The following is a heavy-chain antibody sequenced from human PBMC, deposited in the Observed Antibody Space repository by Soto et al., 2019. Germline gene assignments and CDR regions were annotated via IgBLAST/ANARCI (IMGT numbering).Heavy chain of an antibody. CDR1: GYTIATHW. D-gene: IGHD1-1*01. CDR3: ARLELPGLDN. J-gene: IGHJ4*02. Sequence: GESLKISCKGSGYTIATHWIAWVRQMPGKGLEWMGIIYPGDSDTRYSPSFQGQVTISADKSCSTAYLQWSSLKASDTAIYFCARLELPGLDNWGQGTPVTVSS. V-gene: IGHV5-51*01. CDR2: IYPGDSDT.